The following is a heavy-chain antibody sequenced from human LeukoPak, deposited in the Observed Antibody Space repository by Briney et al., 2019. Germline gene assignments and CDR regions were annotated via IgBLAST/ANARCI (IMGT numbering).Heavy chain of an antibody. D-gene: IGHD3-22*01. V-gene: IGHV3-15*01. CDR1: GFTFSNAW. Sequence: GGSLRPSCAASGFTFSNAWMSWVRQAPGKGLEWVGRIKSKTGGGTTDYAAPGKGRFTISRDDSKPTLYLQMNSLKTEDTAVYYCTRRYNYDSNGYYYVRDAFDIWGQGTMVTVSS. J-gene: IGHJ3*02. CDR2: IKSKTGGGTT. CDR3: TRRYNYDSNGYYYVRDAFDI.